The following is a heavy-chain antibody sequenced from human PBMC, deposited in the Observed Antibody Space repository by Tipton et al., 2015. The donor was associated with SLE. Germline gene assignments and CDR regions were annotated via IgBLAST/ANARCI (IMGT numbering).Heavy chain of an antibody. CDR3: ARDFDGDWFDP. CDR1: GFSFSDYN. J-gene: IGHJ5*02. D-gene: IGHD3-9*01. CDR2: TRNKAKSYTT. V-gene: IGHV3-72*01. Sequence: SLRLSCVASGFSFSDYNMDWVRQAPGKGLEWVGRTRNKAKSYTTEYAASVRGRFTISRDDSKNSLYLQMNSLETADTAVYYCARDFDGDWFDPWGQGTLVTVSS.